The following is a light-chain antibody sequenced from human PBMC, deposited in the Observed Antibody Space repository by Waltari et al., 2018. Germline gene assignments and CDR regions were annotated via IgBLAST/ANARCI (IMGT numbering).Light chain of an antibody. V-gene: IGKV2-30*02. CDR3: MQGSHWPRT. CDR2: NVS. CDR1: QSPVHSDGTTY. Sequence: DVVMTQSPLSLPVTLGQPAAISCRSSQSPVHSDGTTYLNWFQQRPGQSPRRLIYNVSRRDSGVPDRFSGSGSGTDFTRRISRVEAEDVGVYYCMQGSHWPRTFGQWTKLEI. J-gene: IGKJ2*01.